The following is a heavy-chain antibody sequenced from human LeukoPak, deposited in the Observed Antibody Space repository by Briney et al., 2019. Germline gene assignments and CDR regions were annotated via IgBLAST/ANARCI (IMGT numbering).Heavy chain of an antibody. D-gene: IGHD2-2*01. CDR3: ARSADYCSSTSCYYYDY. CDR1: GFTFSSYA. Sequence: GGSLRLSCAASGFTFSSYAMHWVRQAPGKGLEWVAVISNDGSNKYYADSVKGRFTISRDNSKNTLYLQMNSLRAEDTAVYYCARSADYCSSTSCYYYDYWGQGALVTVSS. V-gene: IGHV3-30*04. J-gene: IGHJ4*02. CDR2: ISNDGSNK.